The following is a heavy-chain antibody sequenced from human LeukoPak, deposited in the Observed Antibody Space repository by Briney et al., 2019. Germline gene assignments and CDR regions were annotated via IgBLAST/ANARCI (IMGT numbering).Heavy chain of an antibody. CDR2: TSTSGVST. D-gene: IGHD1-26*01. V-gene: IGHV3-23*01. CDR3: AKNTSGTYLDY. J-gene: IGHJ4*02. Sequence: GGSLRLSCAASGFTFSSYAMTWVRQAPGKGLEWVSSTSTSGVSTNYAVSVKGRFTISRDNSKTMVYLQMNSLRAEDTAVYYCAKNTSGTYLDYWGQGILVTVSS. CDR1: GFTFSSYA.